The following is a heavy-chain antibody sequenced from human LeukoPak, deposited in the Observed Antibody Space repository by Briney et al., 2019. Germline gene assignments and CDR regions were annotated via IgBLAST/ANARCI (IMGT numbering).Heavy chain of an antibody. D-gene: IGHD6-13*01. J-gene: IGHJ4*02. CDR2: ISAYNGNT. V-gene: IGHV1-18*01. CDR1: GFTFTDYG. CDR3: ARDVGGEITAAGASDF. Sequence: ASVKVSCKTSGFTFTDYGINWVRQAPGQGLEWMGWISAYNGNTNHAQNLQDRLSTTTDTATRTAYMYLRSLRSDDTAVYYSARDVGGEITAAGASDFWGQGTLVTVSS.